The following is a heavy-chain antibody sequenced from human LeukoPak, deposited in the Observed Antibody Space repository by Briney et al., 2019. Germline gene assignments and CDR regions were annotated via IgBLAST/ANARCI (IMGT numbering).Heavy chain of an antibody. V-gene: IGHV5-51*01. D-gene: IGHD3-22*01. CDR3: ARRLLYYYDSSGYFDY. Sequence: GESLKISCKGSGYSFTSYWIGWVRQMPGKGLEWMGIIYPGDSDTRYSPSFQGQVTISADKSISTASLQWSSLKASDTAMYYCARRLLYYYDSSGYFDYWGQGTLVTVSS. CDR2: IYPGDSDT. CDR1: GYSFTSYW. J-gene: IGHJ4*02.